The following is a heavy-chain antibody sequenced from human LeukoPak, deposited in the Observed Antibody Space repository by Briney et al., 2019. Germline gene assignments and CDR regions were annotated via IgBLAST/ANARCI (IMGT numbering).Heavy chain of an antibody. J-gene: IGHJ3*02. CDR1: GGAISTYH. Sequence: SETLSLTCSVSGGAISTYHWSWIRQPPGKGLEWIGYVCYSGSTNFNPSLKSRVTISVDTSRNQFSLKLRSVTAADTAMYYCARPKTAASIDAFDIWGQGTMVTVSS. D-gene: IGHD6-13*01. V-gene: IGHV4-59*01. CDR3: ARPKTAASIDAFDI. CDR2: VCYSGST.